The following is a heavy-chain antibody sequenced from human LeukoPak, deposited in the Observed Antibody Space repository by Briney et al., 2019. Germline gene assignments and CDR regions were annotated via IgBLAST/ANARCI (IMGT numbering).Heavy chain of an antibody. Sequence: GGSLRLSCAASGFTFSSYVMHWVRQAPGKGLEWVAIISYDGSNEYYADSVKGRFTISRDNSKNTLYLQMNSLRAEDTAVHYCAKGPLLWDWGQGTLVTVSS. CDR3: AKGPLLWD. CDR2: ISYDGSNE. V-gene: IGHV3-30*04. CDR1: GFTFSSYV. D-gene: IGHD2/OR15-2a*01. J-gene: IGHJ4*02.